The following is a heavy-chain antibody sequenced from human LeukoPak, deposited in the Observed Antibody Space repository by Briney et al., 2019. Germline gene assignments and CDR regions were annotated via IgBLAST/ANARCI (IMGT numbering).Heavy chain of an antibody. J-gene: IGHJ4*02. D-gene: IGHD3-10*01. V-gene: IGHV4-59*01. CDR3: AREYYYGSGSYYNYFDY. CDR2: IYYSGST. Sequence: SETLSLTCTVSGGSISSYYWSWIRQPPGKGLEWIGYIYYSGSTNYNPSLKSRVTISVDTSKNQFSLKLSSVTAADTAVYYCAREYYYGSGSYYNYFDYWGQGTLVTVSS. CDR1: GGSISSYY.